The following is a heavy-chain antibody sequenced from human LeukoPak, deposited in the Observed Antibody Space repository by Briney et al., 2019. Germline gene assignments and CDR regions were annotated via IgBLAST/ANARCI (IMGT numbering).Heavy chain of an antibody. CDR3: ARDVRYSYGFD. D-gene: IGHD5-18*01. V-gene: IGHV3-53*01. CDR2: IYSGGST. CDR1: GFTVSSNY. Sequence: GGSLRLSCAASGFTVSSNYMSWVRQAPGKGLEWVSGIYSGGSTYYADSVKGRFTISRDNSKNALCLQMNSLRAEDTAVYYCARDVRYSYGFDWGQGTLVTVSS. J-gene: IGHJ4*02.